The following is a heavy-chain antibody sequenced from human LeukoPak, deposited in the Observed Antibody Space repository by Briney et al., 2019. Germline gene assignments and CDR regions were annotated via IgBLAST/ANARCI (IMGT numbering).Heavy chain of an antibody. CDR1: GYTFTSYG. Sequence: ASVKVSCKASGYTFTSYGISWVRQAPGQGLEWMGWISAYNGNTNYAQKLQGGVTMTTDTSTSTAYMELRSLRSDDTAVYYCARERVGDSSGYLLRNAFDIWGQGTMVTVSS. CDR2: ISAYNGNT. V-gene: IGHV1-18*01. D-gene: IGHD3-22*01. J-gene: IGHJ3*02. CDR3: ARERVGDSSGYLLRNAFDI.